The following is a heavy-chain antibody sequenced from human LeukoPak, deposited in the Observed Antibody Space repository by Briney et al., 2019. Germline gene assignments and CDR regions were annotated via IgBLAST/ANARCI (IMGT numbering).Heavy chain of an antibody. CDR3: ARDRIQLWSDGRYYYYGMDV. CDR2: IKQDGSEK. Sequence: GGSLRLSCAASGFTFSSYWMSWVRQAPGKGLEWVANIKQDGSEKYYVDSVKGRFTISRDNAKNSLYLQMNSLRAEDTAVYYCARDRIQLWSDGRYYYYGMDVWGQGTTVTVSS. D-gene: IGHD5-18*01. V-gene: IGHV3-7*01. J-gene: IGHJ6*02. CDR1: GFTFSSYW.